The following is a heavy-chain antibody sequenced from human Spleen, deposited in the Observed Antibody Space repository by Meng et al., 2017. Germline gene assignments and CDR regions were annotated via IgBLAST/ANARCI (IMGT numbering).Heavy chain of an antibody. V-gene: IGHV3-7*01. CDR3: ARDSLKRGGVSDI. Sequence: GGSLRLSCAASGFTFSSYEMNWVRQAPGKGLEWVANIKQDGSEKYYVDSVKGRFTISRDNAKNSLYLQMNSLRAEDTAVYYCARDSLKRGGVSDIWGQGTMVTVSS. J-gene: IGHJ3*02. CDR1: GFTFSSYE. D-gene: IGHD3-16*01. CDR2: IKQDGSEK.